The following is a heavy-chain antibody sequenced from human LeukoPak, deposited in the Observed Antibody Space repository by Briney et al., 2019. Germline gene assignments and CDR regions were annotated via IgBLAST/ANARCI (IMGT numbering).Heavy chain of an antibody. CDR1: GERVSTNNAA. Sequence: SQTLSLTCAISGERVSTNNAAWSWIRQSPSGGLEWLGRTYYRSKWYNYYAGSVKSRIIFNPDTSKNQFSLQLNSVTPEDTAVYYCAREKVVIAATHFYGMDVWGQGTTVTVSS. J-gene: IGHJ6*02. CDR2: TYYRSKWYN. CDR3: AREKVVIAATHFYGMDV. D-gene: IGHD2-15*01. V-gene: IGHV6-1*01.